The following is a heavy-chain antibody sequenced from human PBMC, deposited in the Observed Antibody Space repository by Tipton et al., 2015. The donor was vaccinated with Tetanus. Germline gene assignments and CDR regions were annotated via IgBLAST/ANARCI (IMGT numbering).Heavy chain of an antibody. CDR3: AREPAATGTSLFDY. V-gene: IGHV4-34*01. Sequence: TLSLTCTVSGGSFSLYYWNWVRQSPGKGLEWIGEISHSGSSSYSPSLKSRVTISVDKSKNQFSLRLGSVTAADTAMYYCAREPAATGTSLFDYWGQGALVTVSS. CDR2: ISHSGSS. J-gene: IGHJ4*02. D-gene: IGHD6-13*01. CDR1: GGSFSLYY.